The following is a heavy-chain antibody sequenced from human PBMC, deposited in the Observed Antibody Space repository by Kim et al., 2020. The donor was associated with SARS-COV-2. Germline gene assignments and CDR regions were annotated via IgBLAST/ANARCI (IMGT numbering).Heavy chain of an antibody. D-gene: IGHD5-18*01. CDR3: AKARGYSYGGDLDY. V-gene: IGHV3-9*01. CDR1: GFTFDDYA. CDR2: ISWNSGSI. J-gene: IGHJ4*02. Sequence: GGSLRLSCAASGFTFDDYAMHWVRQAPGKGLEWVSGISWNSGSIGYADSVKGRFTISRDNAKNSLYLQMNSLRAEDTALYYCAKARGYSYGGDLDYWGQGTLVTVSS.